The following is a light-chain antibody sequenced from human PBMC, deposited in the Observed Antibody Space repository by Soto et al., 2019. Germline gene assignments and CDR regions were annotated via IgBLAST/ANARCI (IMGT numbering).Light chain of an antibody. V-gene: IGKV1-9*01. J-gene: IGKJ1*01. CDR2: AAS. CDR1: HGISSY. Sequence: DIQLTQSPSFLSASVGDRVTITCRASHGISSYLAWYQQKPGKAPNLLIYAASTLQSGVQSRFSGSGSGTEFTLTISSLQPDDFATYYCQQLNSYPRTFGQGTQVEIK. CDR3: QQLNSYPRT.